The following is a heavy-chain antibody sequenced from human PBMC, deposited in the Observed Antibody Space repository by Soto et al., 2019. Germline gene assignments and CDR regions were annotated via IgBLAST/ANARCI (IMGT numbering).Heavy chain of an antibody. V-gene: IGHV1-18*04. D-gene: IGHD3-10*01. CDR2: ISAYNGNT. Sequence: ASVKVSCKASGYTFTSYGISWVRQAPGQGLEWMGWISAYNGNTNYAQKLQGRVTITTDTSTSTAYMELRSLRSDDTAVYYCARDERFRITMVRGVIIDYWGEGKLVNV. CDR3: ARDERFRITMVRGVIIDY. J-gene: IGHJ4*02. CDR1: GYTFTSYG.